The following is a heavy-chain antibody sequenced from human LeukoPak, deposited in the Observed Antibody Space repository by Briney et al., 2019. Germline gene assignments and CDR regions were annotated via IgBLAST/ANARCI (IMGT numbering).Heavy chain of an antibody. V-gene: IGHV3-23*01. J-gene: IGHJ1*01. Sequence: GWSLRLSCAASGLTVSSYAMSWVRQAPGEGLEWVSAISGSGGSTYYADSVKGRFTISRDNSKNTLYLQMNSLSADDTAVYYCAKDNDYADFQHWGQGNLVTVSS. CDR3: AKDNDYADFQH. D-gene: IGHD4-17*01. CDR2: ISGSGGST. CDR1: GLTVSSYA.